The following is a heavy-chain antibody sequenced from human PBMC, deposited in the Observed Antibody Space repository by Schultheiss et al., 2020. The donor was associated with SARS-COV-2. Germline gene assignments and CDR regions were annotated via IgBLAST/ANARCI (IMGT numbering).Heavy chain of an antibody. CDR2: ISGGNT. CDR1: GFTFSDYA. J-gene: IGHJ4*02. Sequence: GGSLRLSCAASGFTFSDYAMSWVRQAPGKGQEWVSTISGGNTYYVDSVKGRFTISRDNSKNTLYLQMNSLRAEDTAVYYCAKDLTSAYYLFDFWGQGALVTVSS. D-gene: IGHD1-26*01. V-gene: IGHV3-23*01. CDR3: AKDLTSAYYLFDF.